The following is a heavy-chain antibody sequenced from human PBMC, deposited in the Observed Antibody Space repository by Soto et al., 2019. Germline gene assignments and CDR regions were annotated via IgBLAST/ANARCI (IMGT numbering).Heavy chain of an antibody. D-gene: IGHD6-19*01. CDR1: GYTFTSYD. J-gene: IGHJ6*02. CDR2: MNPNSGNT. Sequence: ASVKVSCKASGYTFTSYDINWVRQATGQGLEWMGWMNPNSGNTGYAQKFQGRVTMTRNTSISTAYMELSSLRSEDTAVYYCARILSSGWYLTVMGDYYYYGMDVWGQGT. V-gene: IGHV1-8*01. CDR3: ARILSSGWYLTVMGDYYYYGMDV.